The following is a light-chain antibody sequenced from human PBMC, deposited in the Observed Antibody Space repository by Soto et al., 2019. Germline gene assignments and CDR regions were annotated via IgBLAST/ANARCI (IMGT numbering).Light chain of an antibody. J-gene: IGKJ1*01. CDR1: HSISSD. CDR3: QQYDNWPQT. V-gene: IGKV3-15*01. CDR2: GPP. Sequence: IVMAQSPATLSESPGEGPTVSCRASHSISSDLAWYQHKPGQAPRLLIYGPPTRATGIPAIFSGSGSGTEFTLTISILQSVDFAVYYCQQYDNWPQTFGQGTKGEIK.